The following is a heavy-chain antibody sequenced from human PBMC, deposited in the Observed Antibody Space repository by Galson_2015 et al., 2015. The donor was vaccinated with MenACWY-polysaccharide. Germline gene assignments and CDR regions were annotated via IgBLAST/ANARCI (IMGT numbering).Heavy chain of an antibody. CDR3: ARRGDLNPDWNDAAFDI. CDR1: GFSLTRRPVG. CDR2: IYWDDDK. Sequence: PALVKPTQTLTLTCTFSGFSLTRRPVGVGWIRQPPGGALECLALIYWDDDKRYNPSLCSRITITKDTSGNQVVLTMTNMGPVDTAAYSSARRGDLNPDWNDAAFDIWGQGPVVTVSS. J-gene: IGHJ3*02. V-gene: IGHV2-5*02. D-gene: IGHD1-1*01.